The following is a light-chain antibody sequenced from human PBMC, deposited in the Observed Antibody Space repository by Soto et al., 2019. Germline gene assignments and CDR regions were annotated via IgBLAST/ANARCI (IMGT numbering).Light chain of an antibody. CDR2: KAS. CDR3: QQYNSYPWT. CDR1: QSISSW. Sequence: DIQMTQSPSTLSASVGDRVTITCRASQSISSWLAWYQQKPGKAPKLLIYKASSLESGVPSRFTGSESGTEFTLTISGLQPDDFATYYCQQYNSYPWTFGQGTKVEIK. J-gene: IGKJ1*01. V-gene: IGKV1-5*03.